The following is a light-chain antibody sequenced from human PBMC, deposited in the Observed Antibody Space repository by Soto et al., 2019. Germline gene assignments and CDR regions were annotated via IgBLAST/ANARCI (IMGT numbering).Light chain of an antibody. Sequence: EIVLTQSPGTLSLSPGERATLSCRASQSVSSSYLAWYQQKPGQAPRLLIYGASSRATGIPDRFSGSGSGTDFTLTISRLEPEDFAEYYCQQYGSSPPEEPLRFGGGTKVEIK. CDR1: QSVSSSY. CDR3: QQYGSSPPEEPLR. J-gene: IGKJ4*02. V-gene: IGKV3-20*01. CDR2: GAS.